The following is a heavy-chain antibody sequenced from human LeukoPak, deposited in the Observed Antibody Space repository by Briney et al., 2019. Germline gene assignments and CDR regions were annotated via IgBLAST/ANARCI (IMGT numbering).Heavy chain of an antibody. CDR3: ARDGDYGDESFDY. CDR1: GYTFTDYY. CDR2: INPNSGGT. J-gene: IGHJ4*02. V-gene: IGHV1-2*02. D-gene: IGHD4-17*01. Sequence: GASVKVSCKASGYTFTDYYMHWVRQAPGQGLEWMGWINPNSGGTNYAQKFQGRVTMTRDTSISTAYMELSRLRSDDTAVYYCARDGDYGDESFDYWGQGTLVTVSS.